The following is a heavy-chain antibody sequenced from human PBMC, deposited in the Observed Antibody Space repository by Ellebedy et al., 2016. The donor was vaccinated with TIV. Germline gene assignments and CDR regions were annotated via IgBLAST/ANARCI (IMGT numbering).Heavy chain of an antibody. CDR3: AKDRPHSYYYLGFFDS. CDR1: GFTFSNCA. J-gene: IGHJ4*02. CDR2: LSGSGART. V-gene: IGHV3-23*01. Sequence: GESLKISCAASGFTFSNCAIAWLRPAPGKGVEWVSGLSGSGARTFYAGSVKGRFSISRDNSKDTVFLQMNSLRAEDTAIYYCAKDRPHSYYYLGFFDSWGPGTLVTVSS. D-gene: IGHD1-26*01.